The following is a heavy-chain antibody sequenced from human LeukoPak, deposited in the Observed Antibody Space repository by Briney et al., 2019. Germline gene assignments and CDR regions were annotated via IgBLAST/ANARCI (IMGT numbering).Heavy chain of an antibody. J-gene: IGHJ4*02. CDR1: GFIVSSDY. V-gene: IGHV3-53*01. Sequence: GGSLRLSCAVSGFIVSSDYMSWVRQAPGKGLEWVSTIYSGGSTYYADSVKGRFTISRDNSKNTLYLQMNSLRAEDTAVYYCARDGSSGSYYIDYWGQGTLVTVSS. CDR2: IYSGGST. CDR3: ARDGSSGSYYIDY. D-gene: IGHD3-10*01.